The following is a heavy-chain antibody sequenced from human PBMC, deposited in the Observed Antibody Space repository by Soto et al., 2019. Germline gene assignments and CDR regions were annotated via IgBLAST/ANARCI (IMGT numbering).Heavy chain of an antibody. J-gene: IGHJ6*03. CDR2: INGIDTGT. D-gene: IGHD5-12*01. Sequence: PGGSLRLSCAASGFTFSNCAMSWVRQAPGKGLEWVSGINGIDTGTFYADSVKGRFTISRDNSKNTLYLQMNSLRAEDTAVYYCAKAKSVVDIVATLYMDVWGKGTTVTVSS. V-gene: IGHV3-23*01. CDR3: AKAKSVVDIVATLYMDV. CDR1: GFTFSNCA.